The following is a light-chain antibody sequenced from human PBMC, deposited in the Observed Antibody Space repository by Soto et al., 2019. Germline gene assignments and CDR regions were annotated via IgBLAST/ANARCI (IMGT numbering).Light chain of an antibody. CDR1: SSNIGINT. V-gene: IGLV1-44*01. J-gene: IGLJ1*01. Sequence: QSVLTQPPSASVTPGQRVTISCSGSSSNIGINTVNWYQQLPGAAPKLLIYTNNQRPSGVPDRFSASKSGTSASLAISGLQSEDEADYYCAARDDSLNGYVFGTGTKVTVL. CDR2: TNN. CDR3: AARDDSLNGYV.